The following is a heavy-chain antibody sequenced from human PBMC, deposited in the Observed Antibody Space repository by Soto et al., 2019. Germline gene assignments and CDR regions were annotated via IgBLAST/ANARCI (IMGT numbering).Heavy chain of an antibody. Sequence: QIQLVQSGVEVKKPGASVKVSCKASGYTFNNYGITWVRQAPGQGLEWMGWISAYNGKTNYAQKLQGRVTMTTVTSTNTVYMELTNLISDDTAVYYCAKSGGDAELLIVDYWGQGTRVTGSS. J-gene: IGHJ4*02. CDR3: AKSGGDAELLIVDY. CDR1: GYTFNNYG. V-gene: IGHV1-18*04. CDR2: ISAYNGKT. D-gene: IGHD3-10*01.